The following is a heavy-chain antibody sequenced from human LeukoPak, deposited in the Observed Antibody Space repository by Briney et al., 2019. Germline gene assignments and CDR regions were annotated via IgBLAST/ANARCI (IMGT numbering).Heavy chain of an antibody. V-gene: IGHV4-34*01. D-gene: IGHD3-22*01. CDR2: INHSGST. CDR1: GGSFSGYY. J-gene: IGHJ4*02. CDR3: ARGHPHYSDSSGSTTKNFDY. Sequence: PSETLSLTCAVYGGSFSGYYWSWIRQPPGKGREGIGEINHSGSTNYNPSLKSRVTISVDTSKNQFSLKLSSVTAADTAVYYCARGHPHYSDSSGSTTKNFDYWGQGTLVTVSS.